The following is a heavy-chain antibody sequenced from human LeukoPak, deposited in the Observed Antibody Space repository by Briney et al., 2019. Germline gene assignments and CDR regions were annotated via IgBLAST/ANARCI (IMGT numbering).Heavy chain of an antibody. J-gene: IGHJ5*02. CDR3: AREYFRYSDP. V-gene: IGHV4-61*02. Sequence: PSETLSLTCTVSGGSISSGSYYWSWIRQPAGKGLEWIGRIYTSRSTNYNPSLKSRVTISLDTSKNQFSLKLTSVTAADTAVYYCAREYFRYSDPWGRGTLVTVSS. CDR1: GGSISSGSYY. D-gene: IGHD3-9*01. CDR2: IYTSRST.